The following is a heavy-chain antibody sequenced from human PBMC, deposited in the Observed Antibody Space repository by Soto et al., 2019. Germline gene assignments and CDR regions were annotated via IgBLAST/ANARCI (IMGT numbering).Heavy chain of an antibody. CDR3: ARHSLGPYGSGSYSGLYGMDV. J-gene: IGHJ6*02. CDR1: GGSISSSSYY. Sequence: PSETLSLTCTVSGGSISSSSYYWGWIRQPPGKGLEWIGSIYYSGSTYYNPSLKSRVTISVDTSKNQFSLKLSSVTAADTAVYYCARHSLGPYGSGSYSGLYGMDVWGQGTTVTVSS. V-gene: IGHV4-39*01. CDR2: IYYSGST. D-gene: IGHD3-10*01.